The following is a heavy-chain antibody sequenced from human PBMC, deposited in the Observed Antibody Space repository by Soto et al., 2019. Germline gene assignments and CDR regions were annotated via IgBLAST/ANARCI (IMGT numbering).Heavy chain of an antibody. Sequence: QVQLVQSGAAVKKPGSSVKVSCKASGGIFGNYAINWVRQAPGQGLEWMGGIIPVFGSAYYAQKLQGRVTIIADESTNTVYMDLSSLRSEDTAVYYCARGAGVAGACDLWGQGTMVIVSS. V-gene: IGHV1-69*12. CDR1: GGIFGNYA. J-gene: IGHJ3*01. CDR3: ARGAGVAGACDL. CDR2: IIPVFGSA. D-gene: IGHD6-19*01.